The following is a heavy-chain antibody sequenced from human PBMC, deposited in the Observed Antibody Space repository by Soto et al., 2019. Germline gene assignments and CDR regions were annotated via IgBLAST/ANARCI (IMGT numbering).Heavy chain of an antibody. CDR1: GGTFSSYT. D-gene: IGHD3-16*01. Sequence: QVQLVQSGAEVKKPGSSVKVSCKASGGTFSSYTISWVRQAPGQGLEWMGRIIPILGIANYAQKFQGRVTLTADKSTSTAYMELSSLRSEDTAVYYCARELTERGGFDYWGQGTLVTVSS. CDR3: ARELTERGGFDY. CDR2: IIPILGIA. J-gene: IGHJ4*02. V-gene: IGHV1-69*08.